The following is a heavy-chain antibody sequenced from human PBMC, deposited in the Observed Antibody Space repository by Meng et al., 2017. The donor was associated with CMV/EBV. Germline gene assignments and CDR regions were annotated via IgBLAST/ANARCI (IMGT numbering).Heavy chain of an antibody. Sequence: GGSLRLSCAASGFTFDDYAMHWVRQAPGKGLEWVSGISWNSGSIGYADSVKGRFTISRDNAKNSLYLQMNSLRAEDTALYYCAKESYCSSTSCEGYYYYYGMDVWGQGTTVTVSS. D-gene: IGHD2-2*01. V-gene: IGHV3-9*01. J-gene: IGHJ6*02. CDR3: AKESYCSSTSCEGYYYYYGMDV. CDR1: GFTFDDYA. CDR2: ISWNSGSI.